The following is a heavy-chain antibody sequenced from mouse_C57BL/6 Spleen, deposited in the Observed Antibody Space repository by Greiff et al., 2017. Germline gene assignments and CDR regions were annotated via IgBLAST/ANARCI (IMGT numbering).Heavy chain of an antibody. Sequence: EVQLQQPGAELVKPGASVKLSCKASGYTFTSYWMHWVKQRPGRGLEWIGRIDPEDGETKYAPKFQGKATITADTSSNTAYLQLSSLTSEDTAVYYCAAYGSSYGAMDYWGQGTSVTVSS. CDR3: AAYGSSYGAMDY. V-gene: IGHV14-2*01. CDR2: IDPEDGET. CDR1: GYTFTSYW. J-gene: IGHJ4*01. D-gene: IGHD1-1*01.